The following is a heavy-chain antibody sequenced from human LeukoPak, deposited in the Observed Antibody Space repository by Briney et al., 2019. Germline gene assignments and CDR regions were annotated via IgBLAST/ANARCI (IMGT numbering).Heavy chain of an antibody. CDR1: GFTSSSYS. CDR2: ISSSSSYI. V-gene: IGHV3-21*01. CDR3: ARAPLDDSSGYYHFDY. J-gene: IGHJ4*02. Sequence: WGSLRLSWAASGFTSSSYSMNWVRQAPGKGLEWVSSISSSSSYIYYADSVKGRFTISRDNAKNSLYLQMNSLRAEDTAVYYCARAPLDDSSGYYHFDYWGQGTLVTVSS. D-gene: IGHD3-22*01.